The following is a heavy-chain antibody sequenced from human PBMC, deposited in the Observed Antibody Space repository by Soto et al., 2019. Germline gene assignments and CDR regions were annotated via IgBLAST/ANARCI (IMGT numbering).Heavy chain of an antibody. CDR1: GYTFTSYG. J-gene: IGHJ4*02. D-gene: IGHD6-13*01. CDR3: ARDGIAATTTLDY. CDR2: ISAYNGNT. V-gene: IGHV1-18*01. Sequence: ASVKVSCKASGYTFTSYGISWVRQAPGQGLEWMGWISAYNGNTNCAQNLQGRVTVTTDTSTSTAYMELRSLRSDDTAVYFCARDGIAATTTLDYWGQGTLVTVSS.